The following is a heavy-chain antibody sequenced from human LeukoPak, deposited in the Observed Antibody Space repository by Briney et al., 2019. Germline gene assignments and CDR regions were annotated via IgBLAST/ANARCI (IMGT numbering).Heavy chain of an antibody. Sequence: PSETLSLTCTVSGGSISSGGYYWSWIRQPPGKGLEWIGYIYHSGSTNYNPSLKSRVTISVDTSKNQFSLKLSSVTAADTAVYYCARRKTPYYYYMDVWGKGTTVTVSS. CDR3: ARRKTPYYYYMDV. J-gene: IGHJ6*03. CDR1: GGSISSGGYY. CDR2: IYHSGST. V-gene: IGHV4-30-2*01.